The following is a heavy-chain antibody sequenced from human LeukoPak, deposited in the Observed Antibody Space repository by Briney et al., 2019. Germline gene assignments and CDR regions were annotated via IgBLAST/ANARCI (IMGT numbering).Heavy chain of an antibody. CDR2: IWSDRSNK. CDR1: GFTFSNYV. D-gene: IGHD5-18*01. Sequence: PGASLRLSCAASGFTFSNYVMHWVRQAPGRGLEWVALIWSDRSNKYYADSVKGRFTISRDNSKNTLYLQMNSLRAEDTSVYFCARDEGYTYGHPLDYWGQGTLVTVSS. CDR3: ARDEGYTYGHPLDY. J-gene: IGHJ4*02. V-gene: IGHV3-33*01.